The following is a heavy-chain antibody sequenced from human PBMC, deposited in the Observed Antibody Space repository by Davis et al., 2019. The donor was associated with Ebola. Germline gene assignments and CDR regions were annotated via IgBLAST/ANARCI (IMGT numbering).Heavy chain of an antibody. J-gene: IGHJ6*02. Sequence: ASVKVSCKASGYTFTSYAMHWVRQAPGQRLEWMGWINAGNGNTKYSQKLQGRVTMTTDTSTSTAYMELRSLRSDDTAVYYCARDGYCSSTSCYWYYYYYGMDVWGQGTTVTVSS. V-gene: IGHV1-3*01. CDR2: INAGNGNT. CDR1: GYTFTSYA. D-gene: IGHD2-2*03. CDR3: ARDGYCSSTSCYWYYYYYGMDV.